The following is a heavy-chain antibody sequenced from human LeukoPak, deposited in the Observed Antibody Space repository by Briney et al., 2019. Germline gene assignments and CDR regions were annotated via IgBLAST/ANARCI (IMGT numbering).Heavy chain of an antibody. CDR2: INHSGST. CDR1: GGSFSGYY. Sequence: SETLSLTCAVYGGSFSGYYWSWIRQPPGKGLEWIGEINHSGSTNYNPSLKSRVTISVDTSKNQFSLKLSSVTAADTAVYYCAREMSPYYYDSSGYYGLDYWGQGTLVTVSS. D-gene: IGHD3-22*01. J-gene: IGHJ4*02. V-gene: IGHV4-34*01. CDR3: AREMSPYYYDSSGYYGLDY.